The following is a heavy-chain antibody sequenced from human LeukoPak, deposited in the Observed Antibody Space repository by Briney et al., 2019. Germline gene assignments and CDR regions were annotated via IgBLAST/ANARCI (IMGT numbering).Heavy chain of an antibody. V-gene: IGHV3-33*01. CDR1: GFTFSSYG. J-gene: IGHJ4*02. Sequence: GRFLRLSCAASGFTFSSYGMHWVRQAPGKGLEWVAVIWYDGSNKYYADSVKGRFTISRDNSKNTLYLQMNSLRAEDTAVYYCARAGLGVPAAMVLVYWGQGTLVTVSS. CDR2: IWYDGSNK. CDR3: ARAGLGVPAAMVLVY. D-gene: IGHD2-2*01.